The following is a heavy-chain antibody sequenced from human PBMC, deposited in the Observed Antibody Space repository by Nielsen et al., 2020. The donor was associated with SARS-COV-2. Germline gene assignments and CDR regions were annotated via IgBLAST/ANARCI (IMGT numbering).Heavy chain of an antibody. J-gene: IGHJ6*02. CDR1: GFTVSTNY. CDR3: ARDRLQGFFSDMDV. Sequence: GESLKISCEAAGFTVSTNYMSWVRQTPGKGLEWVSDLFSDGSTHHADSVKGRFSISRYNPMKTVYLQMDSLRPEDTAVYFCARDRLQGFFSDMDVWGQGTTVTVSS. V-gene: IGHV3-66*02. CDR2: LFSDGST. D-gene: IGHD2-21*01.